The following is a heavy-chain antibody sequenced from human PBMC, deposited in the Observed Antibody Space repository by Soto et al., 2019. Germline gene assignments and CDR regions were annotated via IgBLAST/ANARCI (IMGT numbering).Heavy chain of an antibody. J-gene: IGHJ4*02. CDR3: TSTPMWTTVPREYYFDY. Sequence: GGSLRLSCAASGFTFSGSAMHWVRQASGKGLEWVGRIRSKANSYATAYAASVKGRFTISRDDSKNTAYLQMNSLKTEDTAVYYCTSTPMWTTVPREYYFDYWGQGTLVTVSS. V-gene: IGHV3-73*01. D-gene: IGHD4-17*01. CDR2: IRSKANSYAT. CDR1: GFTFSGSA.